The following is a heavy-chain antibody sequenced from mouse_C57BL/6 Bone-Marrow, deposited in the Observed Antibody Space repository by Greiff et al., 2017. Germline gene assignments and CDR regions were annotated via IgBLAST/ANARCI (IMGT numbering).Heavy chain of an antibody. CDR2: IHPNSGST. CDR3: AIITTVVARAY. J-gene: IGHJ3*01. Sequence: QVQLQQPGAELVKPGASVKLSCKASGYTFTSYWMHWVKQRPGQGLEWIGMIHPNSGSTNYNEKFKSKATLNVDKSSSTAYMQLSSLTSEYSAVYYCAIITTVVARAYWGQGTLVTVSA. V-gene: IGHV1-64*01. D-gene: IGHD1-1*01. CDR1: GYTFTSYW.